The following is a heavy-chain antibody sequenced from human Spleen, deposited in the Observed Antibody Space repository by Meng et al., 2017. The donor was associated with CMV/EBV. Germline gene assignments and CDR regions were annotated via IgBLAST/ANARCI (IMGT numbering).Heavy chain of an antibody. V-gene: IGHV3-74*01. D-gene: IGHD1-26*01. Sequence: GESLKISCAASGFTFRSYWMHWVRQAPGKGLVWVSRINSDGSITNYADSVKGRFTISRDNAKNTLYLQMNSLRAEDTAMYYCARGGTSGAFDIWGQGTMVTVSS. J-gene: IGHJ3*02. CDR1: GFTFRSYW. CDR2: INSDGSIT. CDR3: ARGGTSGAFDI.